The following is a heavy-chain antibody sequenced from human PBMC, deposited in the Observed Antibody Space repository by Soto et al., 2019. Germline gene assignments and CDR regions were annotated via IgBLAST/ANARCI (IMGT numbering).Heavy chain of an antibody. CDR1: GYTFTNSG. V-gene: IGHV1-18*01. CDR3: AREDYYDSSGYLPVRYYFGMDV. Sequence: ASVKVSCKASGYTFTNSGMSWVRQAPGQGLEWMGWIGAYNGHTKYAQKLQGGVTMTTDTSTSTAYMELRSLKSDDTAVYYCAREDYYDSSGYLPVRYYFGMDVWGQGTTVTVSS. D-gene: IGHD3-22*01. CDR2: IGAYNGHT. J-gene: IGHJ6*02.